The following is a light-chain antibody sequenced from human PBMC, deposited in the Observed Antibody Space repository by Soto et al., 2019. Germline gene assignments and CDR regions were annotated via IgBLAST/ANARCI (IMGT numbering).Light chain of an antibody. CDR1: QSLEHSDGNTY. J-gene: IGKJ2*01. Sequence: DIVMTQTPLSSPVTLGQPASISCRSSQSLEHSDGNTYLSWLQQRPGQPPRLLIYKSSNRFSGVPDRFSGSSAATDFTLKISRVEAEDVGVYYCMQATQVIYTFGQGTKLEIK. V-gene: IGKV2-24*01. CDR3: MQATQVIYT. CDR2: KSS.